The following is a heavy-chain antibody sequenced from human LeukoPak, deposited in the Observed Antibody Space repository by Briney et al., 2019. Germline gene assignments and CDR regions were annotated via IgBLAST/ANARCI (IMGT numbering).Heavy chain of an antibody. CDR3: ARGTKQTSGKLCDY. J-gene: IGHJ4*02. CDR1: GFTFPGYA. CDR2: ISGSGETR. Sequence: PGGSLRLSCAASGFTFPGYAMSWVRQPPGKGLEWVSIISGSGETRLYADSVKGRSTISRDNSNDTLYLQMNNLRAEDTAVYFCARGTKQTSGKLCDYWGQGTLVIVSS. D-gene: IGHD3-10*01. V-gene: IGHV3-23*01.